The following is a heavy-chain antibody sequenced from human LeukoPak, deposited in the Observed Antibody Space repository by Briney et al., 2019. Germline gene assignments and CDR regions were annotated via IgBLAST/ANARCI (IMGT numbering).Heavy chain of an antibody. J-gene: IGHJ4*02. CDR3: ASAQYYYDSSGFDY. V-gene: IGHV3-21*01. D-gene: IGHD3-22*01. Sequence: GGCLRLSCAASGFTFSSYSMNWVRQAQGKGLEWVSSISSSSSYIYYADSVKGRFTISRDNAKNSLYLQMNSLRAEDTAVYYCASAQYYYDSSGFDYWGQGTLVTVSS. CDR2: ISSSSSYI. CDR1: GFTFSSYS.